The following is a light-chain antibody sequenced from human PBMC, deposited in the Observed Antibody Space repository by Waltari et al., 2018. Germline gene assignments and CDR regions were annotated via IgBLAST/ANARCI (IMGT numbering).Light chain of an antibody. CDR3: QSADTSDTWL. V-gene: IGLV3-25*03. Sequence: SSELTQPPSVSVSPGQTAKITCSGDALPRQYVYWYQQKPGQAPVLLIYKDSERPSGIPERFSGSSSGTIFTLTISGVQAEDEADYYCQSADTSDTWLFGGGTKLTVL. J-gene: IGLJ3*02. CDR2: KDS. CDR1: ALPRQY.